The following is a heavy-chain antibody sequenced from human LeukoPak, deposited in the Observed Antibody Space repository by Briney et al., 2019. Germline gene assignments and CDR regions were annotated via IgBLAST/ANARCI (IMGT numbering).Heavy chain of an antibody. CDR1: GGTFSSYA. V-gene: IGHV1-69*01. CDR2: IIPIFGTA. Sequence: GASVKVSCKASGGTFSSYAISWVRQAPGQGLEWMGGIIPIFGTANYAQKFQGRVTITADESTSTAYMELSSLRSEDTAVYYCARGTVGLRFLEWTPNYYMDVWGKGTAVTVSS. D-gene: IGHD3-3*01. J-gene: IGHJ6*03. CDR3: ARGTVGLRFLEWTPNYYMDV.